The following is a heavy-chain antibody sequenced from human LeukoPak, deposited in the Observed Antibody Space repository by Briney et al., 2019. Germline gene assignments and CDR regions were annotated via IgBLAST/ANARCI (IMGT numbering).Heavy chain of an antibody. CDR1: GFTVSSNY. D-gene: IGHD2-21*01. CDR2: IYSGGST. V-gene: IGHV3-53*01. CDR3: ARFYCGGDCYDY. J-gene: IGHJ4*02. Sequence: GGSLRLSCGASGFTVSSNYMSWVRQAPGKGLEWVSVIYSGGSTYYADSVKGRFTISRDNSKNTLYLQMNSLRAEDTAVYYCARFYCGGDCYDYWGQGTLVTVSS.